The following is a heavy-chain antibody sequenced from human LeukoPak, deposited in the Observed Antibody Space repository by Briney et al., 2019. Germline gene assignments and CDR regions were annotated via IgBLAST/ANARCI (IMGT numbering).Heavy chain of an antibody. D-gene: IGHD4-11*01. J-gene: IGHJ4*02. V-gene: IGHV3-33*01. CDR3: ARETVTTDGPKDY. Sequence: GRSLRLSCAASGFTFSSYGMHWVRQAPGKGLEWVAVIWYDGSNKYYADSVKGRFTIPRDNSKNTLYLQMNSLRAEDTAVYYRARETVTTDGPKDYWGQGTLVTVSS. CDR1: GFTFSSYG. CDR2: IWYDGSNK.